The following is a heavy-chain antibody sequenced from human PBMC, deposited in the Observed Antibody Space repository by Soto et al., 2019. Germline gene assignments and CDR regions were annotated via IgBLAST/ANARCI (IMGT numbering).Heavy chain of an antibody. CDR3: AHRPSGWYLFDY. J-gene: IGHJ4*02. CDR2: IYWNDDK. CDR1: GFSLSTSGVG. Sequence: SGPTLVNPTQTLTLTCTFSGFSLSTSGVGVGWIRQPPGKALEWLTLIYWNDDKRYSPSLKSRLTITKDTSKNQVVLTMTNMDPVDTATYFCAHRPSGWYLFDYWGQGTLVTVSS. V-gene: IGHV2-5*01. D-gene: IGHD6-19*01.